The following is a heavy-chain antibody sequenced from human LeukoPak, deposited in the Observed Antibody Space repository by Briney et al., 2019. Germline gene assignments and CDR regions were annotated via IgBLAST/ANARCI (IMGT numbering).Heavy chain of an antibody. CDR3: AKCRVSSSGSADY. Sequence: GASVKVSCKASGYTFTGYYMHWVRQVPGQGLEWMGKINPSGGGTAYAQKFQGRVTMTRDTSTSTVYMELSSLRSEDTAVYYCAKCRVSSSGSADYWGQGTLVTVSS. V-gene: IGHV1-46*01. D-gene: IGHD3-22*01. J-gene: IGHJ4*02. CDR1: GYTFTGYY. CDR2: INPSGGGT.